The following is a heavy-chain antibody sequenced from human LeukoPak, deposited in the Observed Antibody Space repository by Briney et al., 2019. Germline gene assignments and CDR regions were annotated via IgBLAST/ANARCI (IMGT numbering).Heavy chain of an antibody. D-gene: IGHD5-12*01. CDR1: GGSISSSNW. V-gene: IGHV4-4*02. CDR3: ARYRGASGYHFDY. CDR2: IYRSGST. Sequence: SETLSLTCAVSGGSISSSNWWSWVRQPPGKGLEWIGEIYRSGSTNYNPSLKSRVTISVDKSKNQFSLKLSSVTAADTAMYYCARYRGASGYHFDYWGQGTLVTVSS. J-gene: IGHJ4*02.